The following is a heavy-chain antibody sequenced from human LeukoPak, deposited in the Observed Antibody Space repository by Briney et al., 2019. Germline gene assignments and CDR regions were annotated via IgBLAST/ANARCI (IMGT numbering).Heavy chain of an antibody. J-gene: IGHJ4*02. Sequence: GGSLRLSCAASGFTFSCYAMSWVRQAPGKGLEWVSAVSGSSGTTYYTDSVKGRFTISRDNSKDTLYLQMNSLRAEDTAVYYCAKWGPGYDFWSGVPHWGQGTLVTVSS. D-gene: IGHD3-3*01. CDR1: GFTFSCYA. V-gene: IGHV3-23*01. CDR3: AKWGPGYDFWSGVPH. CDR2: VSGSSGTT.